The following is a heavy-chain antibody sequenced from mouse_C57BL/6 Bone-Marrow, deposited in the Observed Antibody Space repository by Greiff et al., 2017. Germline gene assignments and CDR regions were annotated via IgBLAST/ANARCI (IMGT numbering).Heavy chain of an antibody. CDR2: IDPSDSYT. CDR1: GYTFTSYW. CDR3: ARSWYSYSFDY. Sequence: VQLQQPGAELVMPGASVKLSCKASGYTFTSYWMHWVKQRPGQGLEWIGEIDPSDSYTNYNQKFKGKSTLPVDKSSSTAYMQLSSLTSEDSAVYYCARSWYSYSFDYWGQGTTLTVSS. J-gene: IGHJ2*01. D-gene: IGHD1-1*02. V-gene: IGHV1-69*01.